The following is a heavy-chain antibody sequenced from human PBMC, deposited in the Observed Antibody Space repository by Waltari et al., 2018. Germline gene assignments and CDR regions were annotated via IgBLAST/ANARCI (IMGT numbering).Heavy chain of an antibody. CDR2: TRNKENSYST. CDR1: GFTFSAPY. J-gene: IGHJ6*02. CDR3: VRSYTASPMDV. V-gene: IGHV3-72*01. D-gene: IGHD2-2*02. Sequence: EVQLVASGGDLVHPGGSLRLSCAGSGFTFSAPYIDWVRQAPGKGLEWLGLTRNKENSYSTVYAASVKGRFTISRDDSKNLAYLQMNSLRIEDTAIYYCVRSYTASPMDVWGQGTTVTVSS.